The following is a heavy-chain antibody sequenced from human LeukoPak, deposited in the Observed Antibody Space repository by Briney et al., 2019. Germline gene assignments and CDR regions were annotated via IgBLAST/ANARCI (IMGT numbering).Heavy chain of an antibody. CDR3: ARGYYYGSGSYFDY. J-gene: IGHJ4*02. D-gene: IGHD3-10*01. CDR1: GGSISSYY. Sequence: SETLSLTCTVSGGSISSYYWSWIRQPPGKGLEWIGYIYYSGSTNYNPSLKSRFTISVDTSKNQFSLKLSSVTAADTAVYYCARGYYYGSGSYFDYWGQGTLVTVSS. V-gene: IGHV4-59*01. CDR2: IYYSGST.